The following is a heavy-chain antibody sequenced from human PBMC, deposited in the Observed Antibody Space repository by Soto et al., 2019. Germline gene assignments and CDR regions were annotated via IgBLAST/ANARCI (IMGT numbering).Heavy chain of an antibody. CDR2: IFHSGST. D-gene: IGHD1-26*01. J-gene: IGHJ4*02. Sequence: QVQLQESGPGLVKPSGTLSLTCAVFGGSISNSNWWTGVRQPPGKGLDWIGEIFHSGSTNYNSSLMGRVTISVDKANNQFSLKLSSVTAADAAVYYCAHRPIVGAAIWGQGTLVTVSS. CDR3: AHRPIVGAAI. CDR1: GGSISNSNW. V-gene: IGHV4-4*02.